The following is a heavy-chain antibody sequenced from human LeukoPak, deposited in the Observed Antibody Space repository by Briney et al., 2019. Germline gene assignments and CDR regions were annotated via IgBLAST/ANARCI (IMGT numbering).Heavy chain of an antibody. D-gene: IGHD3-22*01. J-gene: IGHJ4*02. CDR2: INHSGST. Sequence: SETLSLTCAVYGGSFSGYYWSWIRQPPGKGLEWIGEINHSGSTNYNPSLKSRVAISVDTSKNQFSLKLSSVTAADTAVYYCAGGLYYDSSGYTYYFDYWGQGTLVTVSS. V-gene: IGHV4-34*01. CDR3: AGGLYYDSSGYTYYFDY. CDR1: GGSFSGYY.